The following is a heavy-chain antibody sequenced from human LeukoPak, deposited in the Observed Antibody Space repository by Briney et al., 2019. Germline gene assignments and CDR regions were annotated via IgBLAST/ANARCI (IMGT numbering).Heavy chain of an antibody. CDR1: GYTFTSYG. V-gene: IGHV1-8*02. D-gene: IGHD2-8*01. J-gene: IGHJ4*02. Sequence: GASVKVSCKASGYTFTSYGISWVRQAPGQGLEWMGWMNPNSGNTGYAQKFQGRVTMTRSTSISTAYMELSSLRSEDTAVYYCARGYCTNGVCYLVFDYWGQGTLVTVSS. CDR2: MNPNSGNT. CDR3: ARGYCTNGVCYLVFDY.